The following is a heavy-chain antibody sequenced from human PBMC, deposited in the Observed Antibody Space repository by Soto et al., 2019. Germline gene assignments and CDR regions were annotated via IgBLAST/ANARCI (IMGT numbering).Heavy chain of an antibody. J-gene: IGHJ5*02. CDR2: MNPNSGNT. V-gene: IGHV1-8*01. D-gene: IGHD2-2*01. CDR1: GYTFTSYD. Sequence: QVQLVQSGAEVKKPGASVKVSCKASGYTFTSYDINWVRQATGQGLEWMGWMNPNSGNTGYAQKFPGRVNMTRIPSISTDDIELRSRRSEDTAVYYCARGLYCGSTRCYVSFPSLYVWLDPWGQGTLVTVSS. CDR3: ARGLYCGSTRCYVSFPSLYVWLDP.